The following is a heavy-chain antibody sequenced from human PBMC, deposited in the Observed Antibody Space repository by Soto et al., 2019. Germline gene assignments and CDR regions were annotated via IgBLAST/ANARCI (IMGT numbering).Heavy chain of an antibody. Sequence: GGSLRLSCAASGFTFSSYGMHWVRQAPGKGLEWVAVISYDGSNKYYAESVKGRFTISRDNSKNTLYLQMNSLRAEDTAVYYCAKDPVLAQWGQGTLVTVSS. CDR3: AKDPVLAQ. D-gene: IGHD2-15*01. CDR2: ISYDGSNK. J-gene: IGHJ4*02. CDR1: GFTFSSYG. V-gene: IGHV3-30*18.